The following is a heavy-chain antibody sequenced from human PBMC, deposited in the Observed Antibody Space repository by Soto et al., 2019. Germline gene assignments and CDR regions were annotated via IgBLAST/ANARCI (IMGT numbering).Heavy chain of an antibody. D-gene: IGHD6-13*01. CDR3: ERDRMFTAASPDSMDV. V-gene: IGHV1-18*01. CDR1: GYTFTYYG. Sequence: QVQLVQSGAEVKKPGASVKVSCKTSGYTFTYYGITWVRQAPGQGLEWMVWISAYTGNTNYAQKFQGRVTMTTDTSTSTAYMELRSLRSDDTAMYYCERDRMFTAASPDSMDVWGQGTTVTVA. J-gene: IGHJ6*02. CDR2: ISAYTGNT.